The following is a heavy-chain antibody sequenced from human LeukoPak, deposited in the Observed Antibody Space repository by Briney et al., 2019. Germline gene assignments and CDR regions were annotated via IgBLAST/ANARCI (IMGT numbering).Heavy chain of an antibody. CDR3: ARSSSGWSKGFDY. Sequence: SETLSLTCTVSGGSISSSNWWSWVRQPPGKGLEWIGEIYHSGSTNYNPSLKSRVTISVDKSKNQFSLKLSSVTAADTAVYYCARSSSGWSKGFDYWGQGTLVTVSS. CDR1: GGSISSSNW. D-gene: IGHD6-19*01. V-gene: IGHV4-4*02. CDR2: IYHSGST. J-gene: IGHJ4*02.